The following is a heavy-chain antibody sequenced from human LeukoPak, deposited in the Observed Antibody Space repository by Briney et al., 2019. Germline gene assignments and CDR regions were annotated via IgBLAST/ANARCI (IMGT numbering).Heavy chain of an antibody. Sequence: ASVKVSCKASGYTFIGYYVHWVRQAPGQGLEWMGWINPNNGDTNYAQKFQGRVTMTSDTSITTAYMELSSLGSYDTAVYYCARASALDYWGQGALVTVSS. D-gene: IGHD2-15*01. CDR1: GYTFIGYY. CDR3: ARASALDY. J-gene: IGHJ4*02. CDR2: INPNNGDT. V-gene: IGHV1-2*02.